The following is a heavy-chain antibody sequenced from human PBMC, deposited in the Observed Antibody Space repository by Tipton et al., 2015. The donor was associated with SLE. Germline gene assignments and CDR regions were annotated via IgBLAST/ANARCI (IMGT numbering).Heavy chain of an antibody. D-gene: IGHD6-6*01. CDR2: ISGSGGST. CDR3: AKAEQLVRNYYYYMGV. Sequence: SLRLSCAASGFTFSSYAMSWVRQAPGKGLEWVSAISGSGGSTYYADSVKGRFTISRDNSKNTLYLQMNSLRAEDTAVYYCAKAEQLVRNYYYYMGVWGKGTTVTVSS. V-gene: IGHV3-23*01. CDR1: GFTFSSYA. J-gene: IGHJ6*03.